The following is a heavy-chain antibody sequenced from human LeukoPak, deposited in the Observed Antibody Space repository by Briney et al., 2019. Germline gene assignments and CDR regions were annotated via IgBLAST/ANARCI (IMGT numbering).Heavy chain of an antibody. CDR3: ASIQLWSRHWDY. D-gene: IGHD5-18*01. CDR2: IYYSGST. CDR1: GGSVSSGSYY. Sequence: SETLSLTCTVSGGSVSSGSYYWSWIRQPPGKGLEWIGYIYYSGSTNYNPSLKSRVTISVDTTKNQFSLKLSSVTAADTAAYYCASIQLWSRHWDYWGQGTLVTVSS. V-gene: IGHV4-61*01. J-gene: IGHJ4*02.